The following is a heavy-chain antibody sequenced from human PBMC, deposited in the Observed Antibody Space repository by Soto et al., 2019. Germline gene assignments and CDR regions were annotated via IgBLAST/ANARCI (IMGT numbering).Heavy chain of an antibody. V-gene: IGHV3-48*02. D-gene: IGHD5-12*01. CDR3: ANSGNYYMGY. Sequence: EVQLMESGGGFVQPGGSLRLSCAASGFTFSSYNMNWVRQAPGKGLEWVSYISSSGSTVYYADSVKGRFTISRDNAKNSLYLQMNSLRDVDTAVYYCANSGNYYMGYWGQGTLVTVSS. J-gene: IGHJ4*02. CDR2: ISSSGSTV. CDR1: GFTFSSYN.